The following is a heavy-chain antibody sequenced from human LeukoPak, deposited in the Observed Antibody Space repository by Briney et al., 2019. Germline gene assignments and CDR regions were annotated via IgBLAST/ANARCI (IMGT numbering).Heavy chain of an antibody. V-gene: IGHV3-23*01. CDR3: AKGSTSSSYSGLDV. Sequence: PGGSLRLSCAASGVTFSTYVMSWVRQAPGKGLEWVSTISGSGNYTFYVDSVKGRFTISRDNSRDKVDLQMTSLRVEDTALYYCAKGSTSSSYSGLDVWGQGTTVTVSS. D-gene: IGHD6-6*01. J-gene: IGHJ6*02. CDR2: ISGSGNYT. CDR1: GVTFSTYV.